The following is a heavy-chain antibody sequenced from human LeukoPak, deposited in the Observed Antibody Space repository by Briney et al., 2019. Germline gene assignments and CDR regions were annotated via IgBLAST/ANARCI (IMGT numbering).Heavy chain of an antibody. V-gene: IGHV3-23*01. CDR1: GFTFSSYA. CDR3: AKVQVRFGELFFYFDY. D-gene: IGHD3-10*01. Sequence: GGSLRLSCAASGFTFSSYAMSWVRQAPGKGLEWVSAISGSGGSTYYADSVKGRFTISRDNSKTTQYLQMNSLRAEDTAVYYCAKVQVRFGELFFYFDYWGQGTLVTVSS. J-gene: IGHJ4*02. CDR2: ISGSGGST.